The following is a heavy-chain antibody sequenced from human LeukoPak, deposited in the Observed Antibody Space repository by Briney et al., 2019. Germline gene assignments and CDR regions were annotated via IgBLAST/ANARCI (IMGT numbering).Heavy chain of an antibody. CDR3: AREATYGGNPPGY. D-gene: IGHD4-23*01. CDR2: ISSSSSYI. J-gene: IGHJ4*02. V-gene: IGHV3-21*01. Sequence: GGSLRLSCEVSGFTFSSYWMSWVRQAPGKGLEWVSSISSSSSYIYYADSVKGRFTISRDNAKNSLYLQMNSLRAEDTAVYYCAREATYGGNPPGYWGQGTLVTVSS. CDR1: GFTFSSYW.